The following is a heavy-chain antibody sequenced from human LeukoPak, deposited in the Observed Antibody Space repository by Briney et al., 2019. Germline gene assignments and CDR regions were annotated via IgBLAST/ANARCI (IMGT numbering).Heavy chain of an antibody. CDR1: GFTFSSYA. CDR3: AKVGEQQLVQDAFDI. V-gene: IGHV3-23*01. CDR2: ISGSGGST. D-gene: IGHD6-13*01. Sequence: GGSLRLSCAASGFTFSSYAMSGVRQAPGKGLEWVSAISGSGGSTYYADSVKGRFTISRDNSKNTLYLQMNSLRAEDTAVYYCAKVGEQQLVQDAFDIWGQGTMVTVSS. J-gene: IGHJ3*02.